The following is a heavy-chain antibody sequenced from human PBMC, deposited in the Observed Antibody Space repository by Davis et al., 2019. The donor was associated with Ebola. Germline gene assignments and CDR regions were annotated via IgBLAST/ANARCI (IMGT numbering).Heavy chain of an antibody. D-gene: IGHD1/OR15-1a*01. Sequence: ASVKVSCKASGYTFTGYYMHWVRQAPGQGLEWKGWINPNSGGTNYAQKFQCWVTMTRDTSISTAYMELTRLRSDDTAVYYCARGRARPPNKYSYYYGMDVWGQGTTVTGSS. CDR1: GYTFTGYY. J-gene: IGHJ6*02. V-gene: IGHV1-2*04. CDR2: INPNSGGT. CDR3: ARGRARPPNKYSYYYGMDV.